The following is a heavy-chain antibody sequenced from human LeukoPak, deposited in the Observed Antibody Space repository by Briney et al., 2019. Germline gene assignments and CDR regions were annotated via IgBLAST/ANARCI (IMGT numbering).Heavy chain of an antibody. V-gene: IGHV4-4*07. Sequence: PSETLSLTCTVSGVSITTYFWSWIRRPAGRGLEWIGRVYTSGSASYNPSLNSRVSMSIDTSKNQFSLNLSSVTVADTAIYYCARGDSSGYLEYWGQGTLVTVSS. D-gene: IGHD3-22*01. CDR2: VYTSGSA. CDR1: GVSITTYF. CDR3: ARGDSSGYLEY. J-gene: IGHJ4*02.